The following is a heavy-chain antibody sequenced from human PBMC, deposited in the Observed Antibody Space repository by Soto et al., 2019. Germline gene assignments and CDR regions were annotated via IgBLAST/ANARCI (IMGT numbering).Heavy chain of an antibody. CDR3: AGYCSSTSCSFDY. D-gene: IGHD2-2*01. V-gene: IGHV4-34*01. Sequence: TSETLSLTCAVYGGSFSGYYWSWIRQPPGKGLEWIGEINHSGSTNYNPSLKSRVTISVDTSKNQFSLKLSSVTAADTAVYYCAGYCSSTSCSFDYWGQGTLVTVS. CDR1: GGSFSGYY. CDR2: INHSGST. J-gene: IGHJ4*02.